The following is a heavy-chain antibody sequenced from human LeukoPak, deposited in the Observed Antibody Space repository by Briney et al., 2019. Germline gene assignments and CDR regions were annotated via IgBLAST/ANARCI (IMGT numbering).Heavy chain of an antibody. CDR1: GYSISSGYY. CDR2: IYHSGST. D-gene: IGHD5-24*01. J-gene: IGHJ4*02. CDR3: ARGGGRWLQLIYFDY. V-gene: IGHV4-38-2*02. Sequence: SETLSLTYTVSGYSISSGYYWGWIRQPPGKGLEWIGSIYHSGSTYYNPSLKSRVTISVDTSKNQFSLKLSSVTAADTAVYYCARGGGRWLQLIYFDYWGQGTLVTVSS.